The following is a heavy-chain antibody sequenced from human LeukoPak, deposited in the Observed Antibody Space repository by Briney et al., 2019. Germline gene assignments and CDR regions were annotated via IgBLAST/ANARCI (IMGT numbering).Heavy chain of an antibody. CDR3: ARDYGKSGRIDSSFGY. J-gene: IGHJ4*02. D-gene: IGHD6-13*01. CDR1: GFTFSSYS. Sequence: GVLRLSCAASGFTFSSYSMNWVRQAPGKGLEWVSSISGIGSYIYYADSVKGRFTISRDNAKNSLYLQMSSLRAEDTAVYYCARDYGKSGRIDSSFGYWGQGSLVTVSS. CDR2: ISGIGSYI. V-gene: IGHV3-21*01.